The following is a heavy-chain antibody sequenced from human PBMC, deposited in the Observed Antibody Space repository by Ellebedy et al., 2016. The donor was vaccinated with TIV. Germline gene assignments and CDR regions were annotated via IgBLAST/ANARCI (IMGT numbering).Heavy chain of an antibody. CDR3: AKDSPVYYFDY. J-gene: IGHJ4*02. V-gene: IGHV3-48*01. CDR2: ISSSSSTI. CDR1: GFTFSSYS. Sequence: GESLKISXAASGFTFSSYSMNWVRQAPGKGLEWVSYISSSSSTIYYADSVKGRFTISRDNSKNTLYLQMNSLRAEDTAVYYCAKDSPVYYFDYWGQGTLVTVSS. D-gene: IGHD1-14*01.